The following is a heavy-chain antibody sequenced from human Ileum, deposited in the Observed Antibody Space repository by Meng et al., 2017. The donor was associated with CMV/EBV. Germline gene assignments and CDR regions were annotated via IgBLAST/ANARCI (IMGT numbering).Heavy chain of an antibody. D-gene: IGHD2-8*01. CDR1: GFTFSSYW. V-gene: IGHV3-7*01. J-gene: IGHJ4*02. CDR3: ARDRDRLNY. Sequence: GGSLRLSCAASGFTFSSYWMTWVRQAPGKGLEWVANIKEDGSEKKYVESVKGRFTISRDNAKNSLFLQMHSLSAEDTAVYYCARDRDRLNYWGQGALVTVSS. CDR2: IKEDGSEK.